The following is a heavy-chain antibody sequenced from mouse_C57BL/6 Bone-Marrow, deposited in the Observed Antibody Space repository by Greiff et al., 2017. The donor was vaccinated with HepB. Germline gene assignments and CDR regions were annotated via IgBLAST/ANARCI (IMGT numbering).Heavy chain of an antibody. Sequence: EVKLQESGPGLVKPSQSLSLTCSVTGYSITSGYYWNWIRQFPGNKLEWMGYISYDGSNNYNPSLKNRISITRDTSKNQFFLKLNSVTTEDTATYYCARNWDDYFDYWGQGTTLTVSS. CDR1: GYSITSGYY. CDR3: ARNWDDYFDY. CDR2: ISYDGSN. J-gene: IGHJ2*01. V-gene: IGHV3-6*01. D-gene: IGHD4-1*01.